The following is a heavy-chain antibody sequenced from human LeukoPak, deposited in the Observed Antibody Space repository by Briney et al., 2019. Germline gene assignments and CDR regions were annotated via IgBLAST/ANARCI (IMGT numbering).Heavy chain of an antibody. D-gene: IGHD1-26*01. CDR2: ISGSGGST. CDR3: ARLFASGAPFDY. Sequence: GGSLRLSCAASGFTFSSYAMSWVRQAPGKGLEWVSAISGSGGSTYYADSVKGRFTISRDNAKSSLYLQMNSLRAEDTAVYYCARLFASGAPFDYWGQGTLVTVSS. V-gene: IGHV3-23*01. CDR1: GFTFSSYA. J-gene: IGHJ4*02.